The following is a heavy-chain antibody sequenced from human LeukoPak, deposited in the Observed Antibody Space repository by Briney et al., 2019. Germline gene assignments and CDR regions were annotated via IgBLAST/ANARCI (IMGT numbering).Heavy chain of an antibody. CDR3: ARRGHFYDSVGYYYFDY. D-gene: IGHD3-22*01. CDR1: GGSISTYY. CDR2: VYYSGST. V-gene: IGHV4-59*01. Sequence: PLETLSLTCSVSGGSISTYYWGWIRQPPGKGLEWIGSVYYSGSTNYSPSLKSRLSISVDTSSNQFSLRLSSVTAADTAVYYCARRGHFYDSVGYYYFDYWDQGTLVTVSS. J-gene: IGHJ4*02.